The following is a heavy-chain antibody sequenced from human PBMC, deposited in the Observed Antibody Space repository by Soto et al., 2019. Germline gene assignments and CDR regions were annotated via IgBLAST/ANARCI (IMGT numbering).Heavy chain of an antibody. CDR2: IRSKANSYAT. CDR1: GFTFSGSA. J-gene: IGHJ3*02. CDR3: TSPYYYDSSVKLGDAFGI. V-gene: IGHV3-73*01. Sequence: GGSLRPSCAASGFTFSGSAMHWVRQASGKGLEWVGRIRSKANSYATAYAASVKGRFTISRDDSKNTAYLQMNSLKTEDTAVYYCTSPYYYDSSVKLGDAFGIWGQGTMVTVSS. D-gene: IGHD3-22*01.